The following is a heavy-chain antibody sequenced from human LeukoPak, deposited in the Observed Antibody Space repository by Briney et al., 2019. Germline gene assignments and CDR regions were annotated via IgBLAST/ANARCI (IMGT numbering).Heavy chain of an antibody. Sequence: SVKVSCKASGGTFSSYAISWVRQAPGQGLEWMGGIIPIFGTANYAQKFQGRVTITADESTTTAYMELSSLRSEDTAVYYCARVTRPDFGIFFDYWGQGTLVTVSS. CDR2: IIPIFGTA. D-gene: IGHD3-3*01. J-gene: IGHJ4*02. V-gene: IGHV1-69*13. CDR3: ARVTRPDFGIFFDY. CDR1: GGTFSSYA.